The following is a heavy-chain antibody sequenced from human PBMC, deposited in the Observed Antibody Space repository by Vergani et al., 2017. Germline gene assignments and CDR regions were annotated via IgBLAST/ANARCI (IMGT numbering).Heavy chain of an antibody. CDR3: ATIYCSSTSCLFDY. V-gene: IGHV4-61*02. J-gene: IGHJ4*02. D-gene: IGHD2-2*01. Sequence: QVQLQESGPGLVKPSQTLSLTCTVSGGSISSGSYYWSWIRQPAGKGLEWIGRFSTSGSTSYNPSLKSRVTISVDTSKNQFSLKLSSVTAADTAVYYCATIYCSSTSCLFDYWGQGTLVTVSS. CDR2: FSTSGST. CDR1: GGSISSGSYY.